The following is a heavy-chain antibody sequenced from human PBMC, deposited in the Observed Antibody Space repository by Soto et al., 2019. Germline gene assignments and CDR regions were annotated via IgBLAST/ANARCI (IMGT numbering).Heavy chain of an antibody. D-gene: IGHD5-18*01. J-gene: IGHJ6*02. V-gene: IGHV1-69*06. CDR3: ARGKKYSYGPDLGMDV. Sequence: QVQLVQSGAEVKKPGSSVKVSCKASGGTFSSYAISWVRQAPGQGLEWMGGIIPIFGTANYAQKFQGRVTITADKSTGTDYLELSSLRSEDTAVYYCARGKKYSYGPDLGMDVWGQWTTVTVSS. CDR1: GGTFSSYA. CDR2: IIPIFGTA.